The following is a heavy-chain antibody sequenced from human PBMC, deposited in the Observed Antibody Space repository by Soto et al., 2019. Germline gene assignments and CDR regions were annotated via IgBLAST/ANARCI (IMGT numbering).Heavy chain of an antibody. D-gene: IGHD6-25*01. V-gene: IGHV4-59*08. CDR1: GGSISSYF. J-gene: IGHJ6*02. Sequence: PSETLSLTCTVSGGSISSYFWSWIRQPPGRGLEWIGHIHYSGSTNYNPSLKSRVTISVDTSKNQVSLKLSSVTAADTAMYFCARQVSSAWPPHCYDMDVRGQGTTVTVSS. CDR2: IHYSGST. CDR3: ARQVSSAWPPHCYDMDV.